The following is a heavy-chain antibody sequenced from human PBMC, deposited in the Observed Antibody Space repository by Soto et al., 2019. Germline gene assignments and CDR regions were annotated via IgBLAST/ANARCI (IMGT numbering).Heavy chain of an antibody. CDR3: ANSEIGYYGSGSYTQEDV. V-gene: IGHV3-23*01. CDR1: GFTFSSYA. Sequence: GGSLRLSCAASGFTFSSYAMSWVRQAPGKGLEWVSAISGSGGSTYYADSVKGRFTISRDNSKNTLYLQMNSLRAEDTAVYYCANSEIGYYGSGSYTQEDVWGKGTTVTVSS. J-gene: IGHJ6*04. CDR2: ISGSGGST. D-gene: IGHD3-10*01.